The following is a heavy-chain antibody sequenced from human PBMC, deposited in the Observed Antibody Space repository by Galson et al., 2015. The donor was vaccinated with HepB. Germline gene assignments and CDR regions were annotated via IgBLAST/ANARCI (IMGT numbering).Heavy chain of an antibody. CDR3: AKDDLYYYYAMDV. V-gene: IGHV3-30*18. CDR1: GFTFSSYG. CDR2: ISSDGSNQ. Sequence: SLRLSCAASGFTFSSYGMHWVRPAPGKGLEWVAVISSDGSNQYYADSVKGRFTISRDNSKNTLYLQMNSLRAEDTAVYYCAKDDLYYYYAMDVWGQGTTVTVSS. J-gene: IGHJ6*02.